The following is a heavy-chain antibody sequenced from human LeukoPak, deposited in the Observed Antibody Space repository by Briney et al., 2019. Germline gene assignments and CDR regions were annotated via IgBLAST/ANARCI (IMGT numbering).Heavy chain of an antibody. J-gene: IGHJ4*02. CDR2: IIPIFGTA. Sequence: SVKVSCKASGGTFSSYAISWVRQAPGQGLEWMGRIIPIFGTANYAQKFQGRVTITTDESTSTAYMELSSLRSEDTAVYYCARPARSCSGGSYHTLYFDYWGQGTLVTVSS. D-gene: IGHD2-15*01. CDR3: ARPARSCSGGSYHTLYFDY. CDR1: GGTFSSYA. V-gene: IGHV1-69*05.